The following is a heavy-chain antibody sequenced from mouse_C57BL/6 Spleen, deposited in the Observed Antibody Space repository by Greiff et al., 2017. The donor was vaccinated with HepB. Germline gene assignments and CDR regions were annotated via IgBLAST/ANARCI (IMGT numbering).Heavy chain of an antibody. J-gene: IGHJ4*01. Sequence: QVQLQQPGAELVMPGASVKLSCKASGYTFTSYWMHWVKQRPGQGLEWIGEIDPSDSYTNYNQKFNGKSTLTVDKSSSTAYMQLSSLTSEDSAVYYCARSLDGYDAMDYWGQGTSVTVSS. CDR3: ARSLDGYDAMDY. D-gene: IGHD2-3*01. CDR2: IDPSDSYT. CDR1: GYTFTSYW. V-gene: IGHV1-69*01.